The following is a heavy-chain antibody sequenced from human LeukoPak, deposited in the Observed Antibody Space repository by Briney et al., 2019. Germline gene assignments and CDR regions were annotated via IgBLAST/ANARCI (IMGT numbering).Heavy chain of an antibody. D-gene: IGHD4-17*01. J-gene: IGHJ4*02. CDR3: ARFGDYGDYEGVY. CDR1: GGPFSGYY. V-gene: IGHV4-34*01. CDR2: INHSGST. Sequence: PSETLSLTCAVYGGPFSGYYWSWIRQPPGKGLEWIGEINHSGSTNYNPSLKSRVTISVDTSKNQFSLKLRSVTAADTAVYYCARFGDYGDYEGVYWGQGTLVTVSS.